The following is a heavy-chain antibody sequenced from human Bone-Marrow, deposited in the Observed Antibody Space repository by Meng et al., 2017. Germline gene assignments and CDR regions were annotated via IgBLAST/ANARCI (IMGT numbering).Heavy chain of an antibody. J-gene: IGHJ3*02. Sequence: SETLSLTCTVSGGPIRSYYWSWIRQPPGKGLEWIGYIYYSGSTNYNPSLKSRVTISVDTSKNQFSLKLSSVTAADTAVYYCARLSFWGSFRSRAFDIWGQGKRVNVSS. V-gene: IGHV4-59*01. CDR1: GGPIRSYY. CDR3: ARLSFWGSFRSRAFDI. D-gene: IGHD3-16*02. CDR2: IYYSGST.